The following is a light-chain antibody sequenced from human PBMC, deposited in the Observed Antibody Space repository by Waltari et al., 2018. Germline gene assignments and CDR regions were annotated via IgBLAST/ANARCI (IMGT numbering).Light chain of an antibody. CDR3: QQYGTLPFT. CDR2: GAS. Sequence: EIVLTQSPGTLSLSPGDTATLPCRASQSVSSSYLAWYQQKPGQSPRLLMYGASTRAAGIPDRFSGSGSGTDFSLTISRLEPEDCAVYYCQQYGTLPFTFGQGTKLESK. CDR1: QSVSSSY. J-gene: IGKJ2*01. V-gene: IGKV3-20*01.